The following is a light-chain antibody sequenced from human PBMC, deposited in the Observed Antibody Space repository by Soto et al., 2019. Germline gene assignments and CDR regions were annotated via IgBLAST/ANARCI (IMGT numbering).Light chain of an antibody. CDR3: SSYARSDTLL. CDR2: EVN. J-gene: IGLJ2*01. V-gene: IGLV2-23*02. CDR1: SSDLGHYNL. Sequence: QSVLTQPASVSGSPGQSITISCTGTSSDLGHYNLVSWYQQHPGKAPKLMIYEVNKRPSGVSNRFSGSKSGNTASLTISGLQAEDEADYYCSSYARSDTLLFGGGTKLTVL.